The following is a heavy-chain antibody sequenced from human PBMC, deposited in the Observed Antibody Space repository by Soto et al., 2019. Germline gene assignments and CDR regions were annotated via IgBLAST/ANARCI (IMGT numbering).Heavy chain of an antibody. D-gene: IGHD4-17*01. CDR1: GFTVSSNY. CDR2: IYSGGST. V-gene: IGHV3-53*01. Sequence: EVQLVESGGGLIQPGGSLRLSCAASGFTVSSNYMSWVRQAPGKGLEWVSVIYSGGSTYYAGSVKGRFTISRDNSKNTLYLQMNSLRAEDTAVYYWARVGYAVTTGGAFDIWGQGTMVTVSS. CDR3: ARVGYAVTTGGAFDI. J-gene: IGHJ3*02.